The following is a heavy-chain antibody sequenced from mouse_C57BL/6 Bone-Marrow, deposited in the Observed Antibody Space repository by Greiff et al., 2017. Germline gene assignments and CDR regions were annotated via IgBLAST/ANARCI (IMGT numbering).Heavy chain of an antibody. Sequence: VKLQQPGAELVKPGASVKLSCKASGYTFTSYWMHWVKQRPGQGLEWIGMIHPNSGSTNYNEKFKSKATLTVDKSSSTAYMQLSSLTSEDSAVYYCASSDYDENAMDYWGQGTSVTVSS. CDR1: GYTFTSYW. D-gene: IGHD2-4*01. J-gene: IGHJ4*01. CDR3: ASSDYDENAMDY. CDR2: IHPNSGST. V-gene: IGHV1-64*01.